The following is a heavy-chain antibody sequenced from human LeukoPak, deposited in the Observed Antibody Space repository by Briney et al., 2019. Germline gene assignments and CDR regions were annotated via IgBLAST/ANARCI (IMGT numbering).Heavy chain of an antibody. D-gene: IGHD2-15*01. V-gene: IGHV3-23*01. CDR1: GFTFSSYA. Sequence: GGSLRLACAASGFTFSSYAMSWVRQAPGKGLEWVSAISGSGGSTYYADSVKGRFTISSDNSKNTLYLQMNSLRAEDTAVYYCAEMVVAALYWGQGTLVTVSS. CDR3: AEMVVAALY. J-gene: IGHJ4*02. CDR2: ISGSGGST.